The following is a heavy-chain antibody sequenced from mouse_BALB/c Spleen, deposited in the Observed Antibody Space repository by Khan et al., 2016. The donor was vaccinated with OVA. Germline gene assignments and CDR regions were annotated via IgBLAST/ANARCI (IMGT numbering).Heavy chain of an antibody. CDR1: GFSLSRYN. Sequence: VQLKESGPGLVAPSQSLSITCTVSGFSLSRYNVHWVRQPPGKGLEWLGMIWGGGGTDYNSALKSRLSISKDNSKSQVFLKMNSLQTDDTAMYYGARAYYRYDGYYAMDYCGQGTSVTVSS. CDR2: IWGGGGT. J-gene: IGHJ4*01. D-gene: IGHD2-14*01. CDR3: ARAYYRYDGYYAMDY. V-gene: IGHV2-6-4*01.